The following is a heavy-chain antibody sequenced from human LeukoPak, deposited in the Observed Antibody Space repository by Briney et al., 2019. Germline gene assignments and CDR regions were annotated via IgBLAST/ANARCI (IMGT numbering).Heavy chain of an antibody. V-gene: IGHV4-30-2*01. CDR1: GDSMSGSRFS. Sequence: SETLSLTCDVSGDSMSGSRFSWSWLRQPPGKGLEWIGYSYHGGSTHYNPSLQSRVTISVDRSKKQFSLNLNSVTAADTAVYYCARMVVDVTRWFDPWGQGTLVTVSS. D-gene: IGHD2-15*01. CDR2: SYHGGST. CDR3: ARMVVDVTRWFDP. J-gene: IGHJ5*02.